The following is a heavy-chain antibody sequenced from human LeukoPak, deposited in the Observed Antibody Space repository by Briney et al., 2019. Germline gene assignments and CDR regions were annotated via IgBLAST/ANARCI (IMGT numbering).Heavy chain of an antibody. CDR2: VYHRGST. D-gene: IGHD3-22*01. J-gene: IGHJ4*02. V-gene: IGHV4-4*02. CDR3: ATRNYYDSTGYFNY. Sequence: SGTLSLTCSVSGGSISSDNWWTWVRQPPGKGLEWIGEVYHRGSTNYNPILKSRVSMSVDKSKNQFSLKLSSVIAADTAVYYCATRNYYDSTGYFNYWGQGTLVTDSS. CDR1: GGSISSDNW.